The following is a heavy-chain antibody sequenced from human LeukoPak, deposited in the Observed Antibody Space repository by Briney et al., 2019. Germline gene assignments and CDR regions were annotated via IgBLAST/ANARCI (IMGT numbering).Heavy chain of an antibody. V-gene: IGHV3-23*01. CDR2: ISGSGGST. J-gene: IGHJ4*02. D-gene: IGHD2-2*01. CDR3: AREGYCSSTSCYREFDY. CDR1: GFTFSSYA. Sequence: GGSLRLSCAASGFTFSSYAMSWVRQAPGKGLEWVSAISGSGGSTYYADSVKGRFTISRDNPKNTLYLQMNSLRAEDTAVYYCAREGYCSSTSCYREFDYWGQGTLVTVSS.